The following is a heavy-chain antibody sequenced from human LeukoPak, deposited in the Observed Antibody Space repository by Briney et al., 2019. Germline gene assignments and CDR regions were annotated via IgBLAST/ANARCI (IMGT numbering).Heavy chain of an antibody. CDR1: GFTFSSYA. CDR2: IGGSGGAGT. D-gene: IGHD1-26*01. CDR3: VKDRGGSPFYGMDV. J-gene: IGHJ6*02. Sequence: PGGSLRLSCAGSGFTFSSYAMSWVRQAPGKGLEWVSTIGGSGGAGTYYADSVKGRFTVSRDNSRNTLYLPMNSLGAEDTAVYYCVKDRGGSPFYGMDVWGQGTTVTVSS. V-gene: IGHV3-23*01.